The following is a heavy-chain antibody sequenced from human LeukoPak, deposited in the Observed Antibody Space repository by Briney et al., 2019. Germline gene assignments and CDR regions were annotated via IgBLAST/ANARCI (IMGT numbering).Heavy chain of an antibody. D-gene: IGHD6-19*01. V-gene: IGHV4-59*08. CDR2: IYYSGST. J-gene: IGHJ4*02. CDR1: GGSISSYY. Sequence: SETLSLTCTVSGGSISSYYWSWIRQPPGKGLEWIGYIYYSGSTNYNPSLKSRVTISVDTSKNQFSLKLSSVTAADTAVYYCARHVDSGGWYRSYFDYWGQGTLVTVSS. CDR3: ARHVDSGGWYRSYFDY.